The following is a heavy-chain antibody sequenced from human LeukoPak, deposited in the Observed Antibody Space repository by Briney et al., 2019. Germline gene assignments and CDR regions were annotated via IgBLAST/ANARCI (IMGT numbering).Heavy chain of an antibody. D-gene: IGHD3-22*01. CDR1: GGSISSYY. Sequence: SETLSLTCTVSGGSISSYYWSWIRQPPGKGLEWIGYIYYSGSTNYNPSLKSRVTISVDTSKNQFSLKLSSVTAADTAVYYCARAVTITMIDWYFDLWGRGTLVTVSS. CDR3: ARAVTITMIDWYFDL. CDR2: IYYSGST. J-gene: IGHJ2*01. V-gene: IGHV4-59*01.